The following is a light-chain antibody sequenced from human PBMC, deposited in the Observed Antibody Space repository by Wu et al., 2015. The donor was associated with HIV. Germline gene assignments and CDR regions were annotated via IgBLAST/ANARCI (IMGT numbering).Light chain of an antibody. CDR1: QSVGSY. Sequence: EIVLTQSPATLSLSPGERATLSCRASQSVGSYLAWYQQKPGQAPRLLIYDASTRATGIPVRFSGSGSATDFHLTISRLEPEDSAIYYCQQRDDWPLTFGGGTRVEI. J-gene: IGKJ4*01. CDR3: QQRDDWPLT. V-gene: IGKV3-11*01. CDR2: DAS.